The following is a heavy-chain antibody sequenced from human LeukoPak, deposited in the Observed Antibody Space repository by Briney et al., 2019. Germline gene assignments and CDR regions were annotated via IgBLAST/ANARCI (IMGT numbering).Heavy chain of an antibody. CDR3: AKDRPPYCGGDCYSLGS. CDR1: GFTFSSYG. D-gene: IGHD2-21*02. V-gene: IGHV3-30*18. Sequence: PGRSLRLSCVASGFTFSSYGMHWVRQAPGKGLEWVAVISYDGTNKYYTDSVKGRFTISRDNSKNTLYLQMNSLRTEDTAVYYCAKDRPPYCGGDCYSLGSWGQGTLVTVSS. J-gene: IGHJ5*02. CDR2: ISYDGTNK.